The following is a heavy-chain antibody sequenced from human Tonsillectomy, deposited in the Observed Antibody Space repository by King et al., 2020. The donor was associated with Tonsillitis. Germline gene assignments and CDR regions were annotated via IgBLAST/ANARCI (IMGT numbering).Heavy chain of an antibody. CDR3: AKDSLGGYIVVVPAASFEY. V-gene: IGHV3-30*18. J-gene: IGHJ4*02. CDR1: GFSFSSFG. Sequence: VQLVESGGGVVQPGRSLRLSCAASGFSFSSFGMHWVRPAPGKGLEWVAIISYDGSAKYYVDSVKGRFTISRDNSKNTVYLQMNSLRNEDTAVYYCAKDSLGGYIVVVPAASFEYWGQGTLVTVSS. CDR2: ISYDGSAK. D-gene: IGHD2-2*01.